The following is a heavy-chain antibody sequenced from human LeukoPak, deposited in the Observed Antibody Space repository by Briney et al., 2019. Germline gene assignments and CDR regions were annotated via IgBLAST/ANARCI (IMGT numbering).Heavy chain of an antibody. Sequence: GRSLRLSCAASGFTFSSYGMHWVRQAPGKGLEWVAVIWYDGSNKHYADSVKGRFTISRDNSKNTLYLQMNSLRAEDTAVYYCASGGVGQLVRPGWFDPWGQGTLVTVSS. CDR1: GFTFSSYG. CDR3: ASGGVGQLVRPGWFDP. D-gene: IGHD6-6*01. J-gene: IGHJ5*02. CDR2: IWYDGSNK. V-gene: IGHV3-33*01.